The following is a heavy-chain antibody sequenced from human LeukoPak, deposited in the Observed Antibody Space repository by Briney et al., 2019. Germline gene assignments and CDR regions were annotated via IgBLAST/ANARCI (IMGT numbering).Heavy chain of an antibody. D-gene: IGHD2-21*01. Sequence: GGSLRLSCAASGFSFSSYGMHWGRQAPGKGLEWVAVIWYDGTNKYYADSVKGRFPISRDNAKNSLYLQMNSLRAEDTAVYYCATDRTYCGGDCYSWFDPWGQGTLVTVSS. CDR2: IWYDGTNK. V-gene: IGHV3-33*01. J-gene: IGHJ5*02. CDR1: GFSFSSYG. CDR3: ATDRTYCGGDCYSWFDP.